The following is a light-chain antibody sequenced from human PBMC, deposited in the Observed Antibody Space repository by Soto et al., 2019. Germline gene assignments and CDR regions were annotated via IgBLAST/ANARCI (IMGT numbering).Light chain of an antibody. Sequence: QSVLTQPPSASGTPGQRVTISCSGSSSNIGSNTVNWYQQLPGTAPKLLIDSNNQRPSGVPDRFSGSKSGTSASLAISGLQSEDEADYYCAAWDDSLNALFGGGTKLTVL. CDR2: SNN. CDR1: SSNIGSNT. V-gene: IGLV1-44*01. J-gene: IGLJ2*01. CDR3: AAWDDSLNAL.